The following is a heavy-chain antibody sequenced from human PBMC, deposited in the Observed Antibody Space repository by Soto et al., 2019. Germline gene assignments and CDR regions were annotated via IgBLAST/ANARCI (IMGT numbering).Heavy chain of an antibody. J-gene: IGHJ4*02. CDR1: GYTFTSYG. CDR2: ISAYNGNT. D-gene: IGHD3-10*01. CDR3: ASGWFGEFVYQFDY. V-gene: IGHV1-18*01. Sequence: QVQLVQSGAEVKKPGASVKVSCKPSGYTFTSYGITWVRQAPGQGLEWMGWISAYNGNTNYAQKCQGRVTMNTHTSTSIAYLELGSLGSDDTAVYYCASGWFGEFVYQFDYWGQGTLVTVSS.